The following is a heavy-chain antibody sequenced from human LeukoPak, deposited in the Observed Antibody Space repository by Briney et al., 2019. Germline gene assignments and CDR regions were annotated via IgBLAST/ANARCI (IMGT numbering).Heavy chain of an antibody. CDR2: IYHSGST. J-gene: IGHJ4*02. CDR1: GYSISSGYY. Sequence: PSETLSLTCTVSGYSISSGYYWGWTRQPPGKGLEWIGSIYHSGSTYYNPPLKSRVTISVDTSKNQFSLKLSSVTAADTAVYYCARGPTYYYDSSGYYYERRAYYFDYWGQGTLVTVSS. D-gene: IGHD3-22*01. CDR3: ARGPTYYYDSSGYYYERRAYYFDY. V-gene: IGHV4-38-2*02.